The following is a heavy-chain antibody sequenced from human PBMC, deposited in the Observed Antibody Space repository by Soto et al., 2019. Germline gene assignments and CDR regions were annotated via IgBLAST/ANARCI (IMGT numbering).Heavy chain of an antibody. J-gene: IGHJ4*02. Sequence: QVQLVQSGAEEKKPGASVKVSCKASGYTFTSYAMHWVRQAPGQRLEWMGWINPGNGNTKCSQKFQDRVTITRDTSASTAYMELSSVRSEDTAVYYCARGESVVGDYWGQGTLVTVSS. V-gene: IGHV1-3*05. CDR1: GYTFTSYA. D-gene: IGHD2-15*01. CDR2: INPGNGNT. CDR3: ARGESVVGDY.